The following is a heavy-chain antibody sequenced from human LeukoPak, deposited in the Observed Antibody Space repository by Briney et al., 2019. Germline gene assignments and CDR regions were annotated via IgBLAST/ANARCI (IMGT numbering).Heavy chain of an antibody. V-gene: IGHV3-7*01. CDR2: IKQDVTEK. Sequence: GGSLRLSCAASGFTFSSYWMSWVRQAPGKGLEWVAYIKQDVTEKYYVDSVKGRFSISRDNSKNTLYLQMNSLRAEDTAVYYCAKGVSGSYPALDAFDIWGQGTMVTVSS. CDR1: GFTFSSYW. D-gene: IGHD1-26*01. CDR3: AKGVSGSYPALDAFDI. J-gene: IGHJ3*02.